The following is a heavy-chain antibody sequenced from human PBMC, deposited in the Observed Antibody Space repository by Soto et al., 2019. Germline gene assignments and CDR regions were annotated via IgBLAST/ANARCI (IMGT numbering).Heavy chain of an antibody. Sequence: SETLSVTWAVSGGSFSGYYWSWIRQPPGKGLEWIGEINHSGSTNYNPSLKSRVTISVDTSKNQFSLKLSSVTAADTAVYYCANVNSTEISYNHMLVWGHGLTGSV. J-gene: IGHJ6*02. CDR2: INHSGST. CDR3: ANVNSTEISYNHMLV. D-gene: IGHD1-1*01. CDR1: GGSFSGYY. V-gene: IGHV4-34*01.